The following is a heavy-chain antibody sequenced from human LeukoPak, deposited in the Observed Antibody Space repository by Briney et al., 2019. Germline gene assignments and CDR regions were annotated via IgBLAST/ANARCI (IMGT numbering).Heavy chain of an antibody. D-gene: IGHD6-25*01. J-gene: IGHJ6*03. CDR1: AFSISSYH. Sequence: SETLSLTSTVSAFSISSYHWSWLRQPPGKGLEWIGYFHCSGSTNYNPSLKSRVTISVDTSKNQFSLRLSSVTAADTAVYYCARRAARYYMDVWGKGTTVTVSS. CDR3: ARRAARYYMDV. CDR2: FHCSGST. V-gene: IGHV4-59*01.